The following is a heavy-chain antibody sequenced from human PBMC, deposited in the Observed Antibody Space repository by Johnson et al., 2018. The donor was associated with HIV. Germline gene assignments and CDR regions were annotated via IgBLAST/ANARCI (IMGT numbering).Heavy chain of an antibody. CDR2: IGTAGDT. D-gene: IGHD3-9*01. CDR3: ARGYILTGYSGAFDM. V-gene: IGHV3-13*01. Sequence: VQLVESGGGVVQPGGSLRLSCAASGFTFSSYDMHWVRQATGKGLEWVSAIGTAGDTYYPGSVKGRFTISRDNAKNSLYLQMNSLRADDTAVYYCARGYILTGYSGAFDMWGQGTMVTVSS. CDR1: GFTFSSYD. J-gene: IGHJ3*02.